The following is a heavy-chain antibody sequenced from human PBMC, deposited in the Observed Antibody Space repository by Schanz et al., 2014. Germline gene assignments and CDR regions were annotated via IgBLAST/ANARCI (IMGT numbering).Heavy chain of an antibody. CDR3: ARGHSATYLYNSPDAMDI. CDR2: INAHTGNT. CDR1: GYIFGSHG. V-gene: IGHV1-18*01. Sequence: QLMQSGSEVRKPGASVKVSCKASGYIFGSHGMTWVRQAPGQGPELMGWINAHTGNTQYAQKFQGRVNMTRDTVTATVHLELTRQRTDDTAIDYGARGHSATYLYNSPDAMDIWGQGTRVTVSS. J-gene: IGHJ3*02. D-gene: IGHD1-20*01.